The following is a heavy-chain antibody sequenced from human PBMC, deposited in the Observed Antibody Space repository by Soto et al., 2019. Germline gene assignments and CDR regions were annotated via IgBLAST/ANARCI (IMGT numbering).Heavy chain of an antibody. D-gene: IGHD3-22*01. V-gene: IGHV1-69*02. CDR3: AIGRTGSNGYYWT. Sequence: QVQLVQSGAEVKKPGSSVKVSCKPSGNTLNTDTITWLRQAPGQGLEWMGRIIPVIGVGTYAQKFQDRVTITADKSTTTAYMEVTSLTSEDTATYYCAIGRTGSNGYYWTWGQGIQVTVS. J-gene: IGHJ5*02. CDR2: IIPVIGVG. CDR1: GNTLNTDT.